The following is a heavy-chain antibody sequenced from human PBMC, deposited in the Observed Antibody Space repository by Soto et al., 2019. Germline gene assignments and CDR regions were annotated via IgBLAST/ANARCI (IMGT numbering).Heavy chain of an antibody. V-gene: IGHV3-21*01. CDR2: ISSSSSYI. J-gene: IGHJ1*01. CDR3: ARRDPGAYFQH. Sequence: GGSLRLSCAASGFTFSSYSMNWVRQAPGKGLEWVSSISSSSSYIYSADSVKGRFTISRDNAKNSLYLQMNSLRAEDTAIYYCARRDPGAYFQHWGQGTLVTVSS. CDR1: GFTFSSYS. D-gene: IGHD1-26*01.